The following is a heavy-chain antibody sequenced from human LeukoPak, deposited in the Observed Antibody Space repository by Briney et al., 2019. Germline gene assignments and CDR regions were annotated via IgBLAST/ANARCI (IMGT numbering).Heavy chain of an antibody. CDR2: ISWNSGSI. D-gene: IGHD4-11*01. J-gene: IGHJ4*02. Sequence: GRSLRLSCAASGFTFDDYAMHWVRQAPGKGLEWVSGISWNSGSIGNADSVKGRFTISRDNAKNSLYLQMNSLRAEDMALYYCAKDIKHDYSNYYFDYWGQGTLVTVSS. CDR3: AKDIKHDYSNYYFDY. V-gene: IGHV3-9*03. CDR1: GFTFDDYA.